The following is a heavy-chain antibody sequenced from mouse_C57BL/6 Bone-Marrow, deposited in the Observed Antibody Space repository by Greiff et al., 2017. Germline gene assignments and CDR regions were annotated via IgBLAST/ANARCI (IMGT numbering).Heavy chain of an antibody. CDR2: IDPKSGGT. V-gene: IGHV1-72*01. J-gene: IGHJ2*01. CDR3: ASTHYFYY. Sequence: VKLQQPGAELVKPGASVKLSCKASGYTFTSYWMHWVKQRPGRGLEWIGRIDPKSGGTKYNEKFKSKATLTVDKPSSTACMQLSSLTSEDSAVYYCASTHYFYYWGQGTTLTVSS. CDR1: GYTFTSYW.